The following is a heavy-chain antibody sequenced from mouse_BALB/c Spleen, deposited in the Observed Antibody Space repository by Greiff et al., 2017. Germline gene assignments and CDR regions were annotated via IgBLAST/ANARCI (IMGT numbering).Heavy chain of an antibody. D-gene: IGHD1-1*01. J-gene: IGHJ4*01. Sequence: EVQLQQSGAELVRSGASVKLSCTASGFNIKDYYMHWVKQRPEQGLEWIGWIDPENGDTEYAPKFQGKATMTADTSSNTAYLQLSSLTSEGTAVYYCNVGTTVVAYRGYAMDYWGQGTSVTVSS. V-gene: IGHV14-4*02. CDR2: IDPENGDT. CDR3: NVGTTVVAYRGYAMDY. CDR1: GFNIKDYY.